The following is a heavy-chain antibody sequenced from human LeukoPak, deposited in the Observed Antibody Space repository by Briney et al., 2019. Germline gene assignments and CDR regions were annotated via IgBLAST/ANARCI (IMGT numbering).Heavy chain of an antibody. CDR1: GFTFSSYS. J-gene: IGHJ4*02. D-gene: IGHD6-6*01. V-gene: IGHV3-48*01. CDR2: ISSSSSTI. Sequence: AGGSLRLSCAASGFTFSSYSMNWVRQAPGKGLEWVSYISSSSSTIYYADPVKGRFTISRDNAKNSLYLQMNSLRAEDTAVYYCASEGSSSSGNFDYWGQGTLVTVSS. CDR3: ASEGSSSSGNFDY.